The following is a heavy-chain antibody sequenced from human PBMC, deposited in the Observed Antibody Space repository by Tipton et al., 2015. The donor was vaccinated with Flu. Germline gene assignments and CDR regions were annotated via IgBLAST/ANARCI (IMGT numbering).Heavy chain of an antibody. CDR3: ARRDYSNYVSQPKNWFDL. V-gene: IGHV4-38-2*02. Sequence: TLSLTCIVSGDSIRSDYFWGWIRQPPGKGLEWIGQISRGGAIYYNSFLQSRATISVDSSRNRFSLKVRSVTAADTATYYCARRDYSNYVSQPKNWFDLWGQGTLVTVSS. J-gene: IGHJ5*02. D-gene: IGHD4-11*01. CDR1: GDSIRSDYF. CDR2: ISRGGAI.